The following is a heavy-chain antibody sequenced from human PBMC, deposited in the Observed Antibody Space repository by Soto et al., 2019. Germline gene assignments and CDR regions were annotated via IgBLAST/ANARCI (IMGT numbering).Heavy chain of an antibody. CDR2: IGSSSNYI. CDR3: ATLTYCSSASCPNYYYVMDV. V-gene: IGHV3-21*02. Sequence: EVQLVESGGGLVMPGGSLRLSCAASGFTFTTYSLTWVRQAPGKGLEWVASIGSSSNYIYYADSVKGRFTISRDNAKNSLVLQMNSLRAEDTAVYYCATLTYCSSASCPNYYYVMDVWGQGTTVTVSS. CDR1: GFTFTTYS. J-gene: IGHJ6*02. D-gene: IGHD2-2*01.